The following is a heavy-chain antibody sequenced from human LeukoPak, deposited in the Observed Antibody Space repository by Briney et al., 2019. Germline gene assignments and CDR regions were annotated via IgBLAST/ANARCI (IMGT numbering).Heavy chain of an antibody. CDR3: ARVLRAAGLDF. D-gene: IGHD6-25*01. CDR2: VHDDGRT. Sequence: PSETLSLTCTVSGGSISSYYWGWVRQPPGKGLEWIANVHDDGRTASNPSLKSRVTISLDTSKNQFSLKVRSVTAADTAFYYCARVLRAAGLDFWGQGTLVTVSS. J-gene: IGHJ4*02. V-gene: IGHV4-39*07. CDR1: GGSISSYY.